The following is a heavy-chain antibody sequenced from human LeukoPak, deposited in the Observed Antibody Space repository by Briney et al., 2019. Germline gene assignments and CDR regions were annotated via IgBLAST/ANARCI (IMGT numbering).Heavy chain of an antibody. Sequence: SETLSLTCTVSGCSISGYYWSWIRQPPGKGLQFIGYIHYTGSTNYNPSLESRVTLSVDTSKNQFSLKLRSVTAADTAVYYCASWVRSSGWYIFDYWGQGTLVTVSS. J-gene: IGHJ4*02. CDR3: ASWVRSSGWYIFDY. CDR1: GCSISGYY. D-gene: IGHD6-19*01. CDR2: IHYTGST. V-gene: IGHV4-59*08.